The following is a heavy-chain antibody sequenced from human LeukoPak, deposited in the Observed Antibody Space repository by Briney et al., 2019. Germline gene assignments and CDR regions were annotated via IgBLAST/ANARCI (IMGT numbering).Heavy chain of an antibody. CDR3: ARDSGERGSGSYLIAY. J-gene: IGHJ4*02. CDR1: GGTFINYA. Sequence: ASVTVSCKASGGTFINYAIGWVRQAPGQGLEWMGGIIPIFGTTNYAQKFQGRVTIDADEATSTAYMELSSLRSEDTAVYYCARDSGERGSGSYLIAYWGQGTLVTVSA. D-gene: IGHD3-10*01. CDR2: IIPIFGTT. V-gene: IGHV1-69*13.